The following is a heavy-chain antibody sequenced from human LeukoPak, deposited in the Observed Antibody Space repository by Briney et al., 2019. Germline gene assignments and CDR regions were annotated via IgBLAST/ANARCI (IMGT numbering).Heavy chain of an antibody. CDR3: TRQAPSGSYWVSAFDI. V-gene: IGHV3-23*01. CDR1: GFTFSSYA. D-gene: IGHD1-26*01. J-gene: IGHJ3*02. CDR2: ISGSGGST. Sequence: GGSLRLSCAASGFTFSSYAMSWVRQAPGKGLEWVSAISGSGGSTYYADSVKGRFTISRDNSKNTLYLQMNSLRAEDTAVYYCTRQAPSGSYWVSAFDIWGQGTMVTVSS.